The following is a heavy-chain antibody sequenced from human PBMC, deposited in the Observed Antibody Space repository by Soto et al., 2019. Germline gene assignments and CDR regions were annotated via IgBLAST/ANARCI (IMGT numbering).Heavy chain of an antibody. CDR3: GSRLTLTTTTGDAFDI. Sequence: QVQLQESGPGLVKPSETLSLTCTVSAGSISSYYWSWIRQPPGMGLEWIGFAYYSGSTNYNPSLKSRVTMSVDISKIPHALRLTSLTPADTAVYYCGSRLTLTTTTGDAFDIWGQGPMVSVSS. CDR2: AYYSGST. CDR1: AGSISSYY. V-gene: IGHV4-59*01. J-gene: IGHJ3*02. D-gene: IGHD1-26*01.